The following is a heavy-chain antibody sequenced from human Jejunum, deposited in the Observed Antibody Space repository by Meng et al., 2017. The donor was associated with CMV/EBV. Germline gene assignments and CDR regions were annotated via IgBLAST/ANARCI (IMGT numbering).Heavy chain of an antibody. CDR1: GYSFTTYA. CDR3: ARTGCSSSSCYDY. J-gene: IGHJ4*02. V-gene: IGHV1-3*01. CDR2: INAGNGNT. D-gene: IGHD2-2*01. Sequence: QDPLVQSGAEVKKPGASVKVSCKASGYSFTTYAMHWVRQAPGQRLEWMGWINAGNGNTKYSEKFQSRVTITRDTAASTAYMELSSLRSEDTAVYYCARTGCSSSSCYDYWGQGTLVTVSS.